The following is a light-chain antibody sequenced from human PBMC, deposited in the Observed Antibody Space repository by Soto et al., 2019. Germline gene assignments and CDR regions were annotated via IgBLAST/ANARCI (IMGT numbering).Light chain of an antibody. CDR1: QGISSY. Sequence: DLQLTQSPSSLSASVGDRVTITCRASQGISSYLAWYQQKPGKVPKLLIYAASALQSGVPSRFSGSGSGTEFTLTISSLQPEDFATYYCQQLNSYSYTFGQGTKLEIK. CDR2: AAS. V-gene: IGKV1-9*01. J-gene: IGKJ2*01. CDR3: QQLNSYSYT.